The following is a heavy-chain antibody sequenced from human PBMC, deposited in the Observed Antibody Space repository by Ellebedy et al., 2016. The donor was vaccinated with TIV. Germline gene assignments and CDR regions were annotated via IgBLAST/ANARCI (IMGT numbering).Heavy chain of an antibody. CDR3: ARTDPWQPIDD. V-gene: IGHV4-39*01. J-gene: IGHJ4*02. CDR1: GGSVSTTKYY. Sequence: MPSETLSLTCGVSGGSVSTTKYYWAWIRQPPGKGLEYIGSVYYSGSPYYSPSFKSRVTLSADTSKNQFSLNLRTATAADTAVYYCARTDPWQPIDDWGQGILVSVSS. D-gene: IGHD2-21*02. CDR2: VYYSGSP.